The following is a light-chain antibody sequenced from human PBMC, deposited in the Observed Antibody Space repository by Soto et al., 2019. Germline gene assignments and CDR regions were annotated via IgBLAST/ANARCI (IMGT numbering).Light chain of an antibody. Sequence: DSQMTQSPSTLSASVGDRVTITCRASQSIRSWLAGYQQQPGKAPKLLIYDASILGSGVPSRFSGSVSGTEFTLTISSLQPYDFSTYYCQHYDRYSLTVGGGTKVEIK. CDR3: QHYDRYSLT. V-gene: IGKV1-5*01. CDR1: QSIRSW. CDR2: DAS. J-gene: IGKJ4*01.